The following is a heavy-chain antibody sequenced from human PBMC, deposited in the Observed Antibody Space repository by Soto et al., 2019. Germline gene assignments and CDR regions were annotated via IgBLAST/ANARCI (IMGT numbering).Heavy chain of an antibody. J-gene: IGHJ4*02. CDR1: GYTFTGYY. Sequence: ASVKVSCKASGYTFTGYYMHWVRQAPGQGLEWMGWINPNSGGTNYAQKFQGRVTMTRDTSISTAYMELSRLRSDDTAVCYCARDPNYYDSSGYYYSWGQGTLVTVSS. D-gene: IGHD3-22*01. V-gene: IGHV1-2*02. CDR2: INPNSGGT. CDR3: ARDPNYYDSSGYYYS.